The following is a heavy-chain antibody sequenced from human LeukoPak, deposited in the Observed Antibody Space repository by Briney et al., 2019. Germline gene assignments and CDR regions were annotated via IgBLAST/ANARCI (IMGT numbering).Heavy chain of an antibody. CDR1: GYIFTGYY. V-gene: IGHV1-2*02. CDR3: ARIAAADQGAFDI. D-gene: IGHD6-13*01. Sequence: ASVKVSCKASGYIFTGYYMHWVRQAPGQGLEWMGWINPNSGGTNYAQKFQGRVTMTRDTSISTAYMELSRLRSDDTAVYYCARIAAADQGAFDIWGQGTMVTVSS. J-gene: IGHJ3*02. CDR2: INPNSGGT.